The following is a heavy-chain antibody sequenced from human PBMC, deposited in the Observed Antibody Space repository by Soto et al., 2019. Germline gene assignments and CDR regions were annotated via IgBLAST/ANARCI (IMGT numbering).Heavy chain of an antibody. CDR1: GGTFSSYA. J-gene: IGHJ6*02. CDR2: IIPIFGTA. CDR3: AMYYDFWSGYYVSGKVQYGMDV. V-gene: IGHV1-69*13. D-gene: IGHD3-3*01. Sequence: SVKVSCKASGGTFSSYAISWVRQAPGQGLEWMGGIIPIFGTANYAQKFQGRVTITADESTSTAYMELSSLRSEDTAVYYCAMYYDFWSGYYVSGKVQYGMDVWGQGTTVTVSS.